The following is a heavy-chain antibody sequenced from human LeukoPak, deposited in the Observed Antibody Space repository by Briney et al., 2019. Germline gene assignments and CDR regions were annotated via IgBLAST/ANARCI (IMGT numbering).Heavy chain of an antibody. CDR2: ISSSGSTI. CDR1: GFTFSSYE. CDR3: ARDRLGDYETYAFDI. V-gene: IGHV3-48*03. D-gene: IGHD4-17*01. Sequence: GGSLRLSCAPSGFTFSSYEMNWVRQAPGKGLEWVSYISSSGSTIYYADSVKGRFTISRDNAKNSLYLQMNSLRAEDTAVYYCARDRLGDYETYAFDIWGQGTMVTVSS. J-gene: IGHJ3*02.